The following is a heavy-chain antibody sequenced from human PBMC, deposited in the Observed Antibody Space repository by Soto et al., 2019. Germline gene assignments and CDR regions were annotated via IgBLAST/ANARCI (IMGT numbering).Heavy chain of an antibody. CDR1: GFTFSSYW. Sequence: PGGSLRLSCAASGFTFSSYWMHWVRQAPGKGLVWVSRINSDGSSTSYADSVKGRFTISRDNAKNTLYLQMNSLRAEDTAVYYCAREGRYSGSPGPTFDYWGQGTLVTVSS. J-gene: IGHJ4*02. D-gene: IGHD1-26*01. CDR2: INSDGSST. CDR3: AREGRYSGSPGPTFDY. V-gene: IGHV3-74*01.